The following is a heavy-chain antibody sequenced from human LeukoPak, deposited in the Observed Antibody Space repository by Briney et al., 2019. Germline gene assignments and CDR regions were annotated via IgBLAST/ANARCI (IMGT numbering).Heavy chain of an antibody. Sequence: GESLRLSCAASGFTFTTYWMTWVRQAPGKGLEWAASINQDGTEKYYVDSVKGRFTISRDNAKNSLYLQMNSLRVEDTAVFYCAKVAKYYYGSETYYFFEHWGQGTPVTASS. D-gene: IGHD3-10*01. J-gene: IGHJ4*02. CDR2: INQDGTEK. CDR3: AKVAKYYYGSETYYFFEH. CDR1: GFTFTTYW. V-gene: IGHV3-7*01.